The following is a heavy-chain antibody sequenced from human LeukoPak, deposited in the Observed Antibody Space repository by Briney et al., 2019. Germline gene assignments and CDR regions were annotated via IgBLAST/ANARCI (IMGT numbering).Heavy chain of an antibody. CDR2: ISSTGTYI. V-gene: IGHV3-21*01. CDR1: GFTFSSSTFGSYT. CDR3: ARGFSY. J-gene: IGHJ4*02. Sequence: GGSLRLSCATSGFTFSSSTFGSYTMNWVRQAPGKGLEWVSSISSTGTYIYYTDSVKGRFTISRDNAKNSLYLQMNSLRAEDTAVYYCARGFSYWGQGTLVTVSS.